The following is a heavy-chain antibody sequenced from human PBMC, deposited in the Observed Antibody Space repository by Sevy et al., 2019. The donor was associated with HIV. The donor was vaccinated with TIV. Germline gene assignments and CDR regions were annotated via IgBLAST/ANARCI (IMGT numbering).Heavy chain of an antibody. CDR2: INSDGSST. J-gene: IGHJ4*02. CDR1: GFTFSSYW. CDR3: ARASGGSYSTFFDY. V-gene: IGHV3-74*01. D-gene: IGHD1-26*01. Sequence: GGSLRLSCAASGFTFSSYWMHWVRQAPGKGLVWVSRINSDGSSTSYPDSVKGRFTISRANAKNTLDLQMNSLRAEDTAVYYCARASGGSYSTFFDYWGQGTLVTVSS.